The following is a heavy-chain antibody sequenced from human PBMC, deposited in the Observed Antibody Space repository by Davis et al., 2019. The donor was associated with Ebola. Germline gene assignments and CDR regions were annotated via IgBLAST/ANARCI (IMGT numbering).Heavy chain of an antibody. D-gene: IGHD3/OR15-3a*01. Sequence: PGGSLRLSCAASGFSVRTNYMNWVRQAPGKGLEWVSIVYADGTQKYAASVKGRFIVSRDNSRNTLYLQMNSLRAEDTAVYFWTGGGPLSPFDPWGQGTLVTVSS. CDR1: GFSVRTNY. J-gene: IGHJ5*02. V-gene: IGHV3-53*01. CDR2: VYADGTQ. CDR3: TGGGPLSPFDP.